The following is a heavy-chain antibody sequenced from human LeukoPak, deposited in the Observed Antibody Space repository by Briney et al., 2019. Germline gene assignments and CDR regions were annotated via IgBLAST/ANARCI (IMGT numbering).Heavy chain of an antibody. Sequence: SETLSLTCTVSGGSISSYYWSWLRQPPGKGLEWIGYIYYSGSTNYNPSLTSRVTISVDTSKNQFSLKLSSVTAADTAVYYCARLRAYGDYLSWYFDLWGRGTLVTVSS. CDR2: IYYSGST. V-gene: IGHV4-59*01. CDR3: ARLRAYGDYLSWYFDL. J-gene: IGHJ2*01. D-gene: IGHD4-17*01. CDR1: GGSISSYY.